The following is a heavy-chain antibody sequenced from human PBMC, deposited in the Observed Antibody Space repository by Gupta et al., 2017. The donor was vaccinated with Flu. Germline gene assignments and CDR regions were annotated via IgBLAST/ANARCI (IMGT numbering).Heavy chain of an antibody. Sequence: EVQLVESGGGLVQPGGSLRLSCAASGFDFSSYWMHWVRQAPGKGLVWVSHINADGTDTNYADSEEGRFTISRDNGRNTLYLQMDSLRAEDTALYYCARDFGGRFDHWGQGILVTVSS. CDR3: ARDFGGRFDH. CDR1: GFDFSSYW. V-gene: IGHV3-74*01. CDR2: INADGTDT. D-gene: IGHD4-23*01. J-gene: IGHJ5*02.